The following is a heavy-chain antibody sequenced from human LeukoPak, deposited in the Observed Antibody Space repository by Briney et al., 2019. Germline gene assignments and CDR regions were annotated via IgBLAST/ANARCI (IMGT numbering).Heavy chain of an antibody. D-gene: IGHD1-26*01. CDR2: ISGSGGST. V-gene: IGHV3-23*01. Sequence: ASVKVSCKASGGTFSSYAMSWVRQAPGKGLEWVSAISGSGGSTYYADSVKGRFTISRDNSKNTLYLQMNSLRAEDTAVYYCAKEGSGSYTLWGQGTLVTVSS. CDR3: AKEGSGSYTL. J-gene: IGHJ4*02. CDR1: GGTFSSYA.